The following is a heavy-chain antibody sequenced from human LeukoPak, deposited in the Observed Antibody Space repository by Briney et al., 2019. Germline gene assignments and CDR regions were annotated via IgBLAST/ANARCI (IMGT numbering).Heavy chain of an antibody. D-gene: IGHD6-13*01. CDR1: GGSFSGYY. J-gene: IGHJ4*02. CDR2: INHSGST. CDR3: ARGLRSSWYWDY. Sequence: SETLSLTCAVYGGSFSGYYWSWIRQPPGKGLEWIGEINHSGSTNYNPSLKSRVTISVDTSKNQFSLKLSSVTAADTAVYYCARGLRSSWYWDYCGQGTLVTVSS. V-gene: IGHV4-34*01.